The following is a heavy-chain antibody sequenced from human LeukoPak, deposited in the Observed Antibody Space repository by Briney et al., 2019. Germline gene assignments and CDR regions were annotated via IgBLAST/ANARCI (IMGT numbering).Heavy chain of an antibody. V-gene: IGHV4-34*01. Sequence: SETLSLTCAVYGGSFSGYYWSWIRQPPGKGLEWIGEINHSGSTNYNPSLKSRVTISVDTSKNQFSLKLSSVTAADTAVYYCAAKYYYGSGSHRGLADYWGQGTLVTVSS. CDR2: INHSGST. CDR3: AAKYYYGSGSHRGLADY. CDR1: GGSFSGYY. J-gene: IGHJ4*02. D-gene: IGHD3-10*01.